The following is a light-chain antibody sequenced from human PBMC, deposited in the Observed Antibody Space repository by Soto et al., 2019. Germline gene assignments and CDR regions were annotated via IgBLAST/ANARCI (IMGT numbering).Light chain of an antibody. V-gene: IGKV1-5*03. CDR1: QTICSL. J-gene: IGKJ1*01. Sequence: DIQMTQSPSTLSGSIGDRVTITCRASQTICSLLAWYQQKSGKAPKLLIYKASTLKSGVPSRFSGSGSGTEFTLTISSLQPDHFATYYCQHYNSYSEAFGQGTKVDI. CDR2: KAS. CDR3: QHYNSYSEA.